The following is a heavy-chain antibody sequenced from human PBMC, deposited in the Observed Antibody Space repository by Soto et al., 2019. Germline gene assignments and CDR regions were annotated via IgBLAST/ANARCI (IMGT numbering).Heavy chain of an antibody. Sequence: GGSLRLSCAASGFTFSSYAMSWVRQAPGKGLEWVSAISGSGGSTYYADSVKGRFTISRDNSKNTLYLQMNSLRAEDTAVYYCAKDRWGWFGELFHAFDIWGQGTMVTVSS. CDR1: GFTFSSYA. CDR2: ISGSGGST. CDR3: AKDRWGWFGELFHAFDI. V-gene: IGHV3-23*01. J-gene: IGHJ3*02. D-gene: IGHD3-10*01.